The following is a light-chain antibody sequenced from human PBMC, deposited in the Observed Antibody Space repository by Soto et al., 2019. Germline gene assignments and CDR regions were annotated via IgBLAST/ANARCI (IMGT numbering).Light chain of an antibody. Sequence: QSVLTQPASVSGSPGQSITISCTGTSSDVGGYKYVSWYQQDPGKAPKLMIYDVSNRPSGVSNRFSGSKSGNTASLTISGLQAEDEADYHCSSYTSSSTLVFGTGTKVTVL. V-gene: IGLV2-14*01. CDR1: SSDVGGYKY. CDR2: DVS. CDR3: SSYTSSSTLV. J-gene: IGLJ1*01.